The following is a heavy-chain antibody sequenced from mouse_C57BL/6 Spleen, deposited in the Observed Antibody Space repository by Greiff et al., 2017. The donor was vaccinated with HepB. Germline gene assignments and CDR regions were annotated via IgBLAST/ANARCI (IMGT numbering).Heavy chain of an antibody. CDR1: GYSFTGYY. D-gene: IGHD4-1*02. Sequence: VQLKQSGPELVKPGASVKISCKASGYSFTGYYMNWVKQSPEKSLEWIGEINPSTGGTTYNQKFKAKATLTVDKSSSTAYMQLKSLTSEDSAVYYCARPQLGNWYFDVWGTGTTVTVSS. CDR3: ARPQLGNWYFDV. V-gene: IGHV1-42*01. J-gene: IGHJ1*03. CDR2: INPSTGGT.